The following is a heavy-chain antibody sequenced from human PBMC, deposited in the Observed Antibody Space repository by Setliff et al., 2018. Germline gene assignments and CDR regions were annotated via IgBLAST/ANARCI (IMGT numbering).Heavy chain of an antibody. Sequence: PSETLSLTCTVSGGSVSNSGFFWGWLRQAPGKGLEWMGNIYDSGSSNYNASLKSRLIITRDTSKNQISLTLTSVTAADTAVYYCGRGFSRIEGWGNWFDPWGQGILVTVS. CDR3: GRGFSRIEGWGNWFDP. D-gene: IGHD2-15*01. CDR1: GGSVSNSGFF. CDR2: IYDSGSS. J-gene: IGHJ5*02. V-gene: IGHV4-39*01.